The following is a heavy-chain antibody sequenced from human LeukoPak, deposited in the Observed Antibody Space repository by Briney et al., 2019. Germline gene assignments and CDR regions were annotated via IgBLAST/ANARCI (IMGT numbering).Heavy chain of an antibody. CDR2: IDPSDSYT. J-gene: IGHJ4*02. D-gene: IGHD3-9*01. V-gene: IGHV5-10-1*01. CDR3: ARHTPYDILTGYYSVFDY. Sequence: GGSLKISCKGSGYSFTSYWISWVRQMPGKGLEWMGRIDPSDSYTNYSPSFQGHVTISADKSISTAYLQWSSLKASDTAMYYCARHTPYDILTGYYSVFDYWGQGTLVTVSS. CDR1: GYSFTSYW.